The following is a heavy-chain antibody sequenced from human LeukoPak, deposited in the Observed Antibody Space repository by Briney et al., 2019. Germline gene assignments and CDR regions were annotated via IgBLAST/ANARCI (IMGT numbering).Heavy chain of an antibody. J-gene: IGHJ4*02. CDR1: GYTFTGYY. V-gene: IGHV1-2*02. CDR2: INPNNDVT. CDR3: AREYSSSWYLTFDY. Sequence: ASVKVSCKASGYTFTGYYIYWVRQAPGQGLEWMGWINPNNDVTHYAQKFQGRVTMTRDTSISTAYMELNRLTSDDTAVYYCAREYSSSWYLTFDYWGQGTLVTVSS. D-gene: IGHD6-13*01.